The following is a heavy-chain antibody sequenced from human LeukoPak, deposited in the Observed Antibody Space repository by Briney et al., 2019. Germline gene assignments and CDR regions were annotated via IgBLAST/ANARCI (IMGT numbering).Heavy chain of an antibody. Sequence: PGGSLRLSCAASGFTFSSYGMHWVRQAPGKGLEWVAVIWYDGSNKYYADSVKGRFTISRDNSKNTLYLQMNSLRAEDTAVYYCAKESPTVAGTAYYYYYGMDVWGQGTTVTVSS. J-gene: IGHJ6*02. CDR1: GFTFSSYG. V-gene: IGHV3-33*06. D-gene: IGHD6-19*01. CDR2: IWYDGSNK. CDR3: AKESPTVAGTAYYYYYGMDV.